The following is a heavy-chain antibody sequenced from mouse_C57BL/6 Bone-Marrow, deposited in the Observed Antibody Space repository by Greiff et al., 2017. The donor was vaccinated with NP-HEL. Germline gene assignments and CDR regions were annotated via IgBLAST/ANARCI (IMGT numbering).Heavy chain of an antibody. J-gene: IGHJ2*01. D-gene: IGHD3-2*02. CDR2: IYPRSGNT. V-gene: IGHV1-81*01. Sequence: QLKQSGAELTRPGASVKLSCKASGYTFTSYGISWVKQRTGQGLEWIGEIYPRSGNTYYNEKFKGKATLTADKSSSTAYMELRSLTSEDSAAYICARQAYYFDYWGQGTTLTVSS. CDR1: GYTFTSYG. CDR3: ARQAYYFDY.